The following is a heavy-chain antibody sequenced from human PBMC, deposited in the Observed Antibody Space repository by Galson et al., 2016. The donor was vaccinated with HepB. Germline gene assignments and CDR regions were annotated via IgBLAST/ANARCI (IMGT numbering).Heavy chain of an antibody. J-gene: IGHJ4*02. CDR3: ARSRAGYDSSGYYF. V-gene: IGHV4-39*07. Sequence: VSGGSISKSFYYWGWIRQPPGKGLEWIGSIYYSGSTFYNPSLKSRVTISIYTSKNQFSLKLSSVTAADTALYYCARSRAGYDSSGYYFWGQGTLVTVSS. D-gene: IGHD3-22*01. CDR1: GGSISKSFYY. CDR2: IYYSGST.